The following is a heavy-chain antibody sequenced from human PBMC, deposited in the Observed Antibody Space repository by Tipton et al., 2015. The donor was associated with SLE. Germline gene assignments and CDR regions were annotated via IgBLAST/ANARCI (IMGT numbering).Heavy chain of an antibody. J-gene: IGHJ4*02. V-gene: IGHV3-30*03. CDR3: ARDPGGLGIPYYFDY. Sequence: SLRLSCAASRFTLSSFGMHWVRQAPGKGLEWVAVISYDGSSKFYADSAKGRFTISRDNAKNSLYLQMNSLRAEDTAVYYCARDPGGLGIPYYFDYWGQGTLVTVSS. CDR1: RFTLSSFG. CDR2: ISYDGSSK. D-gene: IGHD7-27*01.